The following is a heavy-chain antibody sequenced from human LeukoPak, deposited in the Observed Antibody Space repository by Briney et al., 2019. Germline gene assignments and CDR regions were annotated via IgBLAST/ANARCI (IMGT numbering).Heavy chain of an antibody. CDR3: ARERAAATPVTRKYYYYMDV. CDR2: IKQDVSEK. D-gene: IGHD2-15*01. CDR1: GFTFNNYW. J-gene: IGHJ6*03. Sequence: GGSLRLSCAASGFTFNNYWMSWVRQAPGKGLECVANIKQDVSEKYYVDSVEGRFTISRDNAKNSVYLQMNSLRAEDTAVYYCARERAAATPVTRKYYYYMDVWGKGTTVTVSS. V-gene: IGHV3-7*01.